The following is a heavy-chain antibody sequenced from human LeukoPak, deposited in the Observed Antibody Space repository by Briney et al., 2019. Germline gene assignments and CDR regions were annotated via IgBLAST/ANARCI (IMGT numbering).Heavy chain of an antibody. CDR1: GFTFSDYY. Sequence: SGGSLRLSCAASGFTFSDYYMSWIRQAPGKGLEWVSYITSSGSTRYYPDSVKGRFTISRDNDKNSLYLQMNSLRAEDTVVYYCARDRGSYSSSWGNAFHIWGQGTMVTVSS. CDR2: ITSSGSTR. V-gene: IGHV3-11*01. J-gene: IGHJ3*02. D-gene: IGHD6-13*01. CDR3: ARDRGSYSSSWGNAFHI.